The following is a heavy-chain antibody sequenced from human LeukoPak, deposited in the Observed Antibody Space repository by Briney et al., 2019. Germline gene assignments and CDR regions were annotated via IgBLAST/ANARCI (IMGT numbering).Heavy chain of an antibody. D-gene: IGHD4-17*01. CDR2: ISYDGSNK. V-gene: IGHV3-30*18. Sequence: GGSLRLSCAASGFTFSSYGMHWVRQAPGKGLEWVAVISYDGSNKYYADSVKGRFTISRDNSKNTLYLQMNSPRAEDTAVYYCAKGNYGDHQGYWGQGTLVTVSS. J-gene: IGHJ4*02. CDR3: AKGNYGDHQGY. CDR1: GFTFSSYG.